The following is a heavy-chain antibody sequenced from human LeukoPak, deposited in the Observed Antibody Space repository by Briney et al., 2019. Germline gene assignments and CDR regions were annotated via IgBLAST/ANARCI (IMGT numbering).Heavy chain of an antibody. CDR2: INAGNGNT. J-gene: IGHJ6*02. CDR1: GYTFTSYA. CDR3: ASRTTVRYYYHGMDV. V-gene: IGHV1-3*01. Sequence: ASVKVSCKASGYTFTSYAMHWVRQAPGQRLEWMGWINAGNGNTKYSQKFQGRVTITRDTSASTAYMELSSLRSEDTAVYYCASRTTVRYYYHGMDVWGQGATVTVSS. D-gene: IGHD4-11*01.